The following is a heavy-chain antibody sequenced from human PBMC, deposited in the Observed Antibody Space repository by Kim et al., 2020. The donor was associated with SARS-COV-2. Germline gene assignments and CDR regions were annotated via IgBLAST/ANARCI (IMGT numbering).Heavy chain of an antibody. J-gene: IGHJ4*02. D-gene: IGHD3-22*01. CDR2: ISSNGGST. Sequence: GGSLRLSCSASGFTFSSYAMHWVRQAPGKGLEYVSAISSNGGSTYYADSVKGRFTISRDNSKNTLYLQMSSLRAEDTAVYYCVKDRAMIVVVMVFDYWGQGTLVTVSS. V-gene: IGHV3-64D*06. CDR1: GFTFSSYA. CDR3: VKDRAMIVVVMVFDY.